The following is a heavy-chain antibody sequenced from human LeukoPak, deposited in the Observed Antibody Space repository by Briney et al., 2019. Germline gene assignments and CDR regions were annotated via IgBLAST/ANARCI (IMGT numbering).Heavy chain of an antibody. V-gene: IGHV3-53*01. J-gene: IGHJ6*02. CDR3: ARAGAYYDFWSGYYPYYYYGMDV. CDR2: IYSGGST. Sequence: GGSLRLSCAASGFTVSSNYMSWVRQAPGKGLEWVSVIYSGGSTYYADSVKGRFTISRDNSKNTLYLQMNSLRAEDTAVYYCARAGAYYDFWSGYYPYYYYGMDVWGQGTTVTVPS. D-gene: IGHD3-3*01. CDR1: GFTVSSNY.